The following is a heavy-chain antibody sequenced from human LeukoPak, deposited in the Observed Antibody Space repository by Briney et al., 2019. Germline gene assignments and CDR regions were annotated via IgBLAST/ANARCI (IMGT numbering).Heavy chain of an antibody. V-gene: IGHV4-59*01. CDR1: GGSISSYY. CDR3: ARGQGDSGYYTRYYWYFDL. J-gene: IGHJ2*01. CDR2: IYHSGST. D-gene: IGHD3-22*01. Sequence: SETLSLTCTVSGGSISSYYWSWIRQPPGKGLEWIGYIYHSGSTSYNPSLKSRVTLSVDTSKNQFSLNLTSVTAADAAVYYCARGQGDSGYYTRYYWYFDLWGRGTLVTVSS.